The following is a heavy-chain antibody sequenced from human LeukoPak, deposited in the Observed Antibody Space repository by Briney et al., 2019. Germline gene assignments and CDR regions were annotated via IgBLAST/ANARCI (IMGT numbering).Heavy chain of an antibody. J-gene: IGHJ4*02. V-gene: IGHV4-4*07. CDR2: IYTSGIT. CDR1: GGSISSYY. D-gene: IGHD5-18*01. CDR3: ARVRSDTAMVI. Sequence: SETLSLTCTVSGGSISSYYWSCIRHPAGKGLEWIGRIYTSGITNYNPSLKSRVTMSVDTSKNQFSLKLSSVTAADTAVYYCARVRSDTAMVIWGQGTLVTVSS.